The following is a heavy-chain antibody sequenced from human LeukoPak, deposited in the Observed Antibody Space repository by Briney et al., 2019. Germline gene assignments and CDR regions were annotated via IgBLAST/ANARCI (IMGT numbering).Heavy chain of an antibody. D-gene: IGHD2-21*02. CDR1: GFTFDDYG. J-gene: IGHJ6*03. CDR3: AGGVVVTARGYYYYYMDV. V-gene: IGHV3-20*04. CDR2: INWNGGST. Sequence: GGSLRLSCAASGFTFDDYGMSWVRQAPGKGLEWLSGINWNGGSTGYADSVKGRFTISRDNAKNSLYLQMNSLRAEDTALYYCAGGVVVTARGYYYYYMDVWGKGTTVTVSS.